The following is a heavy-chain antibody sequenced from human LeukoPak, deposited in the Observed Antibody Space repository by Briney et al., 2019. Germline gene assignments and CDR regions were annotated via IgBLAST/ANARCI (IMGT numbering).Heavy chain of an antibody. CDR1: GFTFSSYG. V-gene: IGHV3-33*01. CDR2: IWYDGSNK. CDR3: ARDLDRDYVWGSYRYPDFDY. D-gene: IGHD3-16*02. Sequence: GGSLRLSCAASGFTFSSYGMHWVRQAPGKGLEWVAVIWYDGSNKYYADSVKGRFTISRDNSKNTLYLQMNSLRAEDTAVYYCARDLDRDYVWGSYRYPDFDYWGQGTLVIVSS. J-gene: IGHJ4*02.